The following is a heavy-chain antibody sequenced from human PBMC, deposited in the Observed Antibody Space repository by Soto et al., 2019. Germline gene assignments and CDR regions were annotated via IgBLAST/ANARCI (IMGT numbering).Heavy chain of an antibody. CDR3: ARYDGRY. V-gene: IGHV4-59*01. D-gene: IGHD3-16*01. CDR1: GGSISSYY. Sequence: SETLSLTCTVSGGSISSYYWSWIRQPPGKGLEWIGYIYYSGSTNYNPSLKSRVTISVDTSKNQFSLKLSSVTAADTAVYYCARYDGRYWGQGTLVTVS. CDR2: IYYSGST. J-gene: IGHJ4*02.